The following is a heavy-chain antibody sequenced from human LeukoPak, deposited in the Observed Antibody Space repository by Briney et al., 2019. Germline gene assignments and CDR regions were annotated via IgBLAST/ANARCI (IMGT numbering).Heavy chain of an antibody. D-gene: IGHD6-13*01. Sequence: ASVKVSCKASGYTFTSYYMHWVRQAPGQGLEWMGIINPSGGSTSYAQKFQGGVTMTRDTSTSTVYMELSSLRSEDTAVYYCARDRSRTGYFDYWGQGTLVTVSS. V-gene: IGHV1-46*01. CDR2: INPSGGST. CDR1: GYTFTSYY. CDR3: ARDRSRTGYFDY. J-gene: IGHJ4*02.